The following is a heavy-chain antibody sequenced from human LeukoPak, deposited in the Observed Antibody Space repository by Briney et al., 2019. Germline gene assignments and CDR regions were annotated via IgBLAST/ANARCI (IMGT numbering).Heavy chain of an antibody. Sequence: ASVKVSCKASGYTFTDYFLHWVRQAPGQGPEWMGRVNCNSGATMYAQNLQDRITMTTVTSISTAYMELNSLTSDDTAVYYCARDLSSTANWELDFWGRGTLVTVSS. CDR3: ARDLSSTANWELDF. CDR2: VNCNSGAT. V-gene: IGHV1-2*06. D-gene: IGHD1-1*01. J-gene: IGHJ4*02. CDR1: GYTFTDYF.